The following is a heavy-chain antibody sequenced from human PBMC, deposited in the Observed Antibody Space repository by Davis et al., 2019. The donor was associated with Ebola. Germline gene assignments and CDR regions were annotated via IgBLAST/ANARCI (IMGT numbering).Heavy chain of an antibody. D-gene: IGHD6-19*01. CDR2: VHYRGST. V-gene: IGHV4-61*01. CDR3: ARVGPYSSGWYLDY. J-gene: IGHJ4*02. Sequence: MPGGSLRLSCTVSGGSITSVNYYWTWIRQAPGKGLERIGLVHYRGSTNYNPSLRSRVTMSVDTSKRQFSLKLSSVTAADTAVYYCARVGPYSSGWYLDYWGQGTLVTVSS. CDR1: GGSITSVNYY.